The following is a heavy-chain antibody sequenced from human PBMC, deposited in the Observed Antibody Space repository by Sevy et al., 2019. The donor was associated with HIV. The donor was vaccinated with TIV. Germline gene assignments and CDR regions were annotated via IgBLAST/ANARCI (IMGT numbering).Heavy chain of an antibody. CDR2: IYSSGIS. D-gene: IGHD1-26*01. V-gene: IGHV4-59*13. J-gene: IGHJ4*02. CDR1: SGSISTFY. CDR3: AREWVGASRSFDY. Sequence: SETLSLTCTVSSGSISTFYWSWIRQPPGKGLEWIGYIYSSGISNFNPSLKSRVTISLDTSKSQFSLKLTSVTAADTAVHYCAREWVGASRSFDYWGQGTLVTVSS.